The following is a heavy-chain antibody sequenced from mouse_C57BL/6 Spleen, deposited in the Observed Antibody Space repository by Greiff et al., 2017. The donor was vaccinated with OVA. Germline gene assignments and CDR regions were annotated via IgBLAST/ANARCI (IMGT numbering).Heavy chain of an antibody. CDR3: ARDSMATPGAMDY. Sequence: EVQRVESGGGLVQSGRSLRLSCATSGFTFSDFYMEWVRQAPGKGLEWIAASRNKANDYTTEYSASVKGRFIVSRDTSQSILYLQMNALRAEDTAIYYCARDSMATPGAMDYWGQGTSVTVSS. D-gene: IGHD1-1*02. J-gene: IGHJ4*01. CDR1: GFTFSDFY. V-gene: IGHV7-1*01. CDR2: SRNKANDYTT.